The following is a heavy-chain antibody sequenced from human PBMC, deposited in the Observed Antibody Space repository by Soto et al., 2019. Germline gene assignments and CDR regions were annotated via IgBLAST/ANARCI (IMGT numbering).Heavy chain of an antibody. CDR2: ISAYNGNT. J-gene: IGHJ4*02. CDR3: ARERCRGTSCSTHYFDY. CDR1: GYTFTSYG. D-gene: IGHD2-2*01. V-gene: IGHV1-18*01. Sequence: ASVKVSCKASGYTFTSYGISWVRQAPGQGLEWMGWISAYNGNTNYAQKLQGRVTMTTDTSTSTAYVELRSLRSDDTAVYYCARERCRGTSCSTHYFDYWGQGTLVTVSS.